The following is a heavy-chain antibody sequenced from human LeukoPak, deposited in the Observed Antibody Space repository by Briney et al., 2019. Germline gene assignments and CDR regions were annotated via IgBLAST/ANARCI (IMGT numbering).Heavy chain of an antibody. CDR3: VRDKMMDDRGVGFDP. D-gene: IGHD1-1*01. Sequence: GGSLRLSCAASGFTFSNYWMHWVRQAPGKGLVWVSHISSDGSTTTYADSVKGRFAISRDNTKNTLYLQMNSLGAEDTAVYYCVRDKMMDDRGVGFDPWGQGTLVTVSS. J-gene: IGHJ5*02. V-gene: IGHV3-74*01. CDR2: ISSDGSTT. CDR1: GFTFSNYW.